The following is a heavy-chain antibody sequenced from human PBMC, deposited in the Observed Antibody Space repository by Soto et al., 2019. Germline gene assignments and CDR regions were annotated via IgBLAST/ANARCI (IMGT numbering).Heavy chain of an antibody. V-gene: IGHV3-30-3*02. CDR1: GFTFSTYA. J-gene: IGHJ2*01. CDR2: ISYDGSTK. CDR3: AKQGVVAATSIWYFDL. Sequence: QVQLVESGGGVVQPGRSLRLSCAASGFTFSTYAMNWVRQAPGKGLEWVAIISYDGSTKYYADSLKGRFTVSRDNSKNTLYLQMNSLRAEDTAVYYCAKQGVVAATSIWYFDLWGRGTLVTVSS. D-gene: IGHD2-15*01.